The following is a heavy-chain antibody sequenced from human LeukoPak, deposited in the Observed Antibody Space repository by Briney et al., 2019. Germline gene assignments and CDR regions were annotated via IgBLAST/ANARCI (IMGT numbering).Heavy chain of an antibody. CDR1: GFTFSSYA. J-gene: IGHJ4*02. D-gene: IGHD3-22*01. Sequence: GGSLRLSCAASGFTFSSYAMSWVRQAPGKGLEWVSAITGSGGSTNYADSVKGRFTISRDNSKYTLYLQMSSLRAEDTAVYYCAMGGYDSSGYYYWYFDYWGQGTLVTVSS. CDR3: AMGGYDSSGYYYWYFDY. CDR2: ITGSGGST. V-gene: IGHV3-23*01.